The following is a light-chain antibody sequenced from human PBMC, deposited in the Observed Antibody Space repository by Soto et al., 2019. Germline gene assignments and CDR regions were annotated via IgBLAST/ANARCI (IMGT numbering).Light chain of an antibody. CDR1: QTMNNY. Sequence: DIPMTQSPSSLSASVGDRVTITCRASQTMNNYLNWYQQKPGKAPKLLIYAASSLQSGVPSRFSGSGFGTDFTLTITSLQPEDFATYYCQQTNSKPWTFGHGTRVEIK. V-gene: IGKV1-39*01. J-gene: IGKJ1*01. CDR2: AAS. CDR3: QQTNSKPWT.